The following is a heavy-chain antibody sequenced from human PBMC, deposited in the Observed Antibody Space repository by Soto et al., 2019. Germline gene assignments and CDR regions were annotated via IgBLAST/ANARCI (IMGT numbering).Heavy chain of an antibody. Sequence: GASVKVSCKASGYTFTSYGMSWVRQAPGQGLEWMGWINPYNGNTKYAQNLQGRVTMTTDTSTSTAYMELRSLRSDDTAVYYCAKGAGWEPQYYFDYWGQGTPVT. J-gene: IGHJ4*02. CDR3: AKGAGWEPQYYFDY. V-gene: IGHV1-18*01. CDR1: GYTFTSYG. CDR2: INPYNGNT. D-gene: IGHD1-26*01.